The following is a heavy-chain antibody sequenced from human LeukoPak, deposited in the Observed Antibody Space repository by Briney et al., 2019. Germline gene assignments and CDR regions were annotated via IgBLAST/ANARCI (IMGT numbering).Heavy chain of an antibody. V-gene: IGHV4-61*02. D-gene: IGHD3-3*01. CDR1: GGSISSGSYY. CDR3: ARERYDFWSGYGDYYYYMDV. Sequence: SQTLSLTCTVSGGSISSGSYYWSWIRQPAGKGLEWIGRIYTSGSTNYNPSLKSRVTISVDTSKNQFSLKLSSVTAADTAVYYCARERYDFWSGYGDYYYYMDVWGKGTTVTVSS. J-gene: IGHJ6*03. CDR2: IYTSGST.